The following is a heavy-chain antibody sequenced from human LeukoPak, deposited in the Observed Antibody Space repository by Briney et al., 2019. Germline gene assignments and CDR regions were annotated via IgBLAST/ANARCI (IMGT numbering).Heavy chain of an antibody. Sequence: PGGSLRLSCAASGFTFSSYAMHWVRQAPGKGLEWVAVISYDGSNKYYADSVKGRFTISRDNSKNTLYLQMNSLRAEDTAVYYCAKDLHGDSNWGQGTLVTVSS. V-gene: IGHV3-30*04. CDR1: GFTFSSYA. J-gene: IGHJ4*02. CDR3: AKDLHGDSN. D-gene: IGHD4-17*01. CDR2: ISYDGSNK.